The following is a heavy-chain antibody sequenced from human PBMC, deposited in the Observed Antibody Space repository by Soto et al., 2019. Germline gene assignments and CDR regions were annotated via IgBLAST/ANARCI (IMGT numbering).Heavy chain of an antibody. CDR2: TYYRSKWYN. CDR3: ARDRGQLLGSVIFDP. CDR1: GDSVSSNSAA. V-gene: IGHV6-1*01. Sequence: PSQTLSLTCAISGDSVSSNSAAWNWIRPSPSRGLEWLGRTYYRSKWYNDYAVSVKSRITINPDTSKNQFSLQLNSVTHEDTAVYYCARDRGQLLGSVIFDPWGQGTLVTVS. J-gene: IGHJ5*02. D-gene: IGHD2-2*01.